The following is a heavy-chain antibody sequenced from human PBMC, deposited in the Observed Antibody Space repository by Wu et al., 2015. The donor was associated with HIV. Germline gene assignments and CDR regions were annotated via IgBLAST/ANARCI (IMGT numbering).Heavy chain of an antibody. V-gene: IGHV1-2*02. CDR2: INPDTGDT. CDR3: ARDWRFRGVFDDLYMDV. Sequence: QVQLEQSGAQIQKSGASVTVSCKTSGYSFTDYYIHWVRQAPGQGLQWMGYINPDTGDTKYSQNFKGSVTMTRDTSLSTVYMVLTRPRLNDTAIYYCARDWRFRGVFDDLYMDVWGNGT. D-gene: IGHD3-9*01. J-gene: IGHJ6*03. CDR1: GYSFTDYY.